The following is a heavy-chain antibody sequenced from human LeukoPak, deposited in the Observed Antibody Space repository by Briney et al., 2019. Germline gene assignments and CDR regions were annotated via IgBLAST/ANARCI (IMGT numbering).Heavy chain of an antibody. Sequence: GGSLRLSCAASGFTFSTYVMSWVRQAPGKGLEWVSSISGSGGSTYYADSVKGRFTISRDNGKNSLYLQMNSLTAEDTAVYYCAREFGISRAFDIWGQGTMVTVSS. CDR3: AREFGISRAFDI. D-gene: IGHD3-10*01. J-gene: IGHJ3*02. V-gene: IGHV3-23*01. CDR1: GFTFSTYV. CDR2: ISGSGGST.